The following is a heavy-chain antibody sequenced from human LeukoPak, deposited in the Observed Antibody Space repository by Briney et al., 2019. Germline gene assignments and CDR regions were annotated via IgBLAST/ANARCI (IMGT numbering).Heavy chain of an antibody. J-gene: IGHJ4*02. CDR3: ARSRIYCSSTTCYTYSDY. Sequence: PSETLSLTCAVSGGSISSYDGSWIRQPPGKGLEWMGDIYHSGSTNSTPSLKSRVTTSVDTSKNHFSLKLSSVTAADTPVYYCARSRIYCSSTTCYTYSDYWGQRTLVTASS. CDR1: GGSISSYD. CDR2: IYHSGST. D-gene: IGHD2-2*02. V-gene: IGHV4-59*01.